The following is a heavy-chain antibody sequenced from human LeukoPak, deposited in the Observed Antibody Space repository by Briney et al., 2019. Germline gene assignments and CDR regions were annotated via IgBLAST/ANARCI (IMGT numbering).Heavy chain of an antibody. J-gene: IGHJ4*02. CDR2: IYYSGST. V-gene: IGHV4-59*01. D-gene: IGHD5-24*01. CDR1: GGSISSYY. CDR3: ARGRDGGTFDY. Sequence: SETLSLTCTVSGGSISSYYWSWIRQPPGKGLEWIGYIYYSGSTNYNPSLKSRVTISVDTSKYQFSLKLSSVTAADTAVYYCARGRDGGTFDYWGQGTLVTVSS.